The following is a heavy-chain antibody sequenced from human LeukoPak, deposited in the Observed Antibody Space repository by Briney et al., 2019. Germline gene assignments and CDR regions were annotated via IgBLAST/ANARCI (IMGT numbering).Heavy chain of an antibody. CDR3: AKADDFWSGPWNAFDI. V-gene: IGHV3-23*01. CDR2: ISGSGGST. Sequence: GGSLRLSCAASGFTFSSYEMNWVRQAPGKGLEWVSAISGSGGSTYYADSVKGRFTISRDNSKNTLYLQMNSLRAEDTAVYYCAKADDFWSGPWNAFDIWGQGTMVTVSS. J-gene: IGHJ3*02. D-gene: IGHD3-3*01. CDR1: GFTFSSYE.